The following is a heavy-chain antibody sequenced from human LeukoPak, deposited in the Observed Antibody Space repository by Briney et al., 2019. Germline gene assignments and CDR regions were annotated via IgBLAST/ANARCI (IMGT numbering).Heavy chain of an antibody. CDR2: ISSSSTTI. CDR1: GFTFKNYN. J-gene: IGHJ4*02. Sequence: PGGSLRLSCAAAGFTFKNYNMNWVRQAPGKGVEWVSYISSSSTTIYYADSVKGRFTISRDNAKNSLYLQMNSLRAEDTAVYYCASDFRGLSWYFDYWGQGSLVIVSS. D-gene: IGHD3-10*01. CDR3: ASDFRGLSWYFDY. V-gene: IGHV3-48*01.